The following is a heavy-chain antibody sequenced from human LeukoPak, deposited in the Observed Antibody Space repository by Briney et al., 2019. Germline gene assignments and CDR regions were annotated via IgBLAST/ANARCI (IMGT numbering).Heavy chain of an antibody. CDR3: ARLDTAMDYYFDY. J-gene: IGHJ4*02. V-gene: IGHV4-59*08. CDR2: IYYRGST. D-gene: IGHD5-18*01. CDR1: GPFIKTYY. Sequence: SETLSLTCTVSGPFIKTYYWSWIRQPPGKGLEWIGYIYYRGSTNYNPSLKSRVTISVDTSKNQFSLKLSSVTAADTAVYYCARLDTAMDYYFDYWGQGTLVTVSS.